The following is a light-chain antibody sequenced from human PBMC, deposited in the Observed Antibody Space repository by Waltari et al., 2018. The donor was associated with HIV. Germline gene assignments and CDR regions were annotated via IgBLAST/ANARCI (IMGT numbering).Light chain of an antibody. CDR2: EDN. CDR3: SSYTDSSVI. J-gene: IGLJ2*01. Sequence: QSALTQPASVSGSPGQSITLSCTGASSDIGNYKYVSWYQHHPGIAPKLLIYEDNNRPSGVSNRFAGSKSGKTASLTISGLQAEDESDYYCSSYTDSSVIFGGGTKVTVL. V-gene: IGLV2-14*01. CDR1: SSDIGNYKY.